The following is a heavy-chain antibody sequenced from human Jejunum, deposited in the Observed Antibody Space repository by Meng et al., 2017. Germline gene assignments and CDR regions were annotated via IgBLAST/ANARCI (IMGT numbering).Heavy chain of an antibody. CDR3: AKSITASYNWFDP. D-gene: IGHD1-14*01. CDR1: GVFFSTFA. V-gene: IGHV1-69*01. CDR2: IIPLYGTT. Sequence: VEYGGEVEKPGSTVRVPGKSSGVFFSTFAFNWVRQGPGQGLEWMGVIIPLYGTTKYAQQFQGRVTITADESTTTVYMEVGSLTSEDTAVYYCAKSITASYNWFDPWGQGALVTVSS. J-gene: IGHJ5*02.